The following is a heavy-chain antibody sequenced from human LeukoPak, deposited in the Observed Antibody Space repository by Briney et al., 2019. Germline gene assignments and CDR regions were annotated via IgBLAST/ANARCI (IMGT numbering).Heavy chain of an antibody. CDR3: ARSPSPLRFLEWSHDY. D-gene: IGHD3-3*01. CDR1: GYTFTSYA. J-gene: IGHJ4*02. Sequence: ASVKVSCKASGYTFTSYAMHWVRQAPGQRLEWMGWINAGNGNTKYSQKFQGRVTITADESTSTAYMELSSLRSEDTAVYYCARSPSPLRFLEWSHDYWGQGTLVTVSS. V-gene: IGHV1-3*01. CDR2: INAGNGNT.